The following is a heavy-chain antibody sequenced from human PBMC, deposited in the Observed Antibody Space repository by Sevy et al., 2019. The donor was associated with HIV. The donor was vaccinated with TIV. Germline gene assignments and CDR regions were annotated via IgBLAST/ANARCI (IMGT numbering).Heavy chain of an antibody. D-gene: IGHD1-26*01. CDR2: IYSGGST. CDR3: ARYRKVGATSSGYAFDI. CDR1: GFTVSSNY. Sequence: GGSLRLSCAASGFTVSSNYMSWVRQAPGKGLEWVSVIYSGGSTYYADSLKGRFTISRENSKNRLYLQMNSLRAEDTAVYYCARYRKVGATSSGYAFDIWGQGTMVTVSS. V-gene: IGHV3-53*01. J-gene: IGHJ3*02.